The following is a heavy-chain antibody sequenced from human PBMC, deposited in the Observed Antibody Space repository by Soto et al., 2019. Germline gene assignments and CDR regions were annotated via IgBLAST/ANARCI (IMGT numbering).Heavy chain of an antibody. CDR3: ARLATISARRDIGD. Sequence: GAEVKKPGESLKISCKGSGNSFSNYWIGWVRQMPEKGLEWMGIIYPGDSDTRYSPSFQGQVTISADKSVSTAYLQWSSLKASDTAMYYCARLATISARRDIGDWGQGTLVTVSS. V-gene: IGHV5-51*01. J-gene: IGHJ4*02. D-gene: IGHD6-6*01. CDR2: IYPGDSDT. CDR1: GNSFSNYW.